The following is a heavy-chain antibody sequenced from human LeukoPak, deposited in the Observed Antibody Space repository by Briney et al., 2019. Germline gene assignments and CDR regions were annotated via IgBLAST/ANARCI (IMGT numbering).Heavy chain of an antibody. CDR3: VRTSPIDY. D-gene: IGHD2-2*01. CDR1: GFTIKTSY. J-gene: IGHJ4*02. Sequence: GGSLRLSCAASGFTIKTSYMTWVRQAPGKGLEWVSVIYSNGNTYYADSVKGQFTISRDNSKNTLYLQITSLRVEDTAMYYCVRTSPIDYWGQGTLVSVS. V-gene: IGHV3-53*01. CDR2: IYSNGNT.